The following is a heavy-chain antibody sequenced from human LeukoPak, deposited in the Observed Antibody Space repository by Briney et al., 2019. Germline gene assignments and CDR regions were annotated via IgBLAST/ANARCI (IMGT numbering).Heavy chain of an antibody. V-gene: IGHV3-21*01. CDR2: ITSSGTYI. D-gene: IGHD3-10*01. J-gene: IGHJ6*03. Sequence: GGSLRLSCAASGFTFNNYNMNWVRQAPGKALEWVSSITSSGTYIFYADSVKGRFTISRDNAKNSLYLQMNSLRAEDTAVYYCARVGGITLALAPSPFPDYNYYYMDVWGKGTTVTVSS. CDR1: GFTFNNYN. CDR3: ARVGGITLALAPSPFPDYNYYYMDV.